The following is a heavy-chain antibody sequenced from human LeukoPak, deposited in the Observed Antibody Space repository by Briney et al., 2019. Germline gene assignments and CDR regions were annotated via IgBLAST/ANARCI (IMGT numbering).Heavy chain of an antibody. Sequence: PGGSLRLSWAASGFTFSSYSMNWVRQAPGKGLEWVSSISSSSSYIYYADSVKGRFTISRDNSKNTLYLQMNSLRLEDTAGYYCAKGAGYSSNWNFDYWGQGTLVTVSS. CDR3: AKGAGYSSNWNFDY. CDR2: ISSSSSYI. J-gene: IGHJ4*02. D-gene: IGHD6-13*01. V-gene: IGHV3-21*04. CDR1: GFTFSSYS.